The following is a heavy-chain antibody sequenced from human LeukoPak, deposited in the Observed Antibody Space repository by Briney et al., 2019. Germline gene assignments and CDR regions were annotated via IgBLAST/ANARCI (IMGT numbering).Heavy chain of an antibody. V-gene: IGHV3-49*04. Sequence: GGSLRLSCAASGFTFSNAWMSWVRQAPEKGLEWVGFIRSKTYGGTTEYAASVKGRFTISRDDSRSIAYLQMNSLKTEDTAVYYCARDWAGSHDSSGYYYFDNWGQGTLVTVSS. CDR2: IRSKTYGGTT. CDR3: ARDWAGSHDSSGYYYFDN. CDR1: GFTFSNAW. D-gene: IGHD3-22*01. J-gene: IGHJ4*02.